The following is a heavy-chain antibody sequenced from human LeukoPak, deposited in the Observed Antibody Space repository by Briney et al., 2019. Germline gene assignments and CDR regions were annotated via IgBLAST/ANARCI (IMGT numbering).Heavy chain of an antibody. CDR3: AKGMMAYWFDP. CDR2: ISGSDGTT. Sequence: GGSLRLSCAASGFTFSSYAMSWVRQAPGKGLEWVSAISGSDGTTYYADSVKGRFTISRDNSKYTLSLQMNSLRAEDTAVYYCAKGMMAYWFDPWGQGTLVTVSS. D-gene: IGHD5-24*01. V-gene: IGHV3-23*01. J-gene: IGHJ5*02. CDR1: GFTFSSYA.